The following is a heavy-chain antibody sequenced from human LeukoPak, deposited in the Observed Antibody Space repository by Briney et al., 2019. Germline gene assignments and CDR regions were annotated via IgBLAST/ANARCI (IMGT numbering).Heavy chain of an antibody. CDR2: ISGSGGST. V-gene: IGHV3-23*01. Sequence: PGGSLRLSCAASGFTFSSYGMSWVRQAPGKGLEWVSAISGSGGSTYYADSVKGRFTISRDNSKNPLYLQMNSLRAEDTAVYYCAKLPSYYDILTGNNYWGQGTLVTVSS. J-gene: IGHJ4*02. CDR1: GFTFSSYG. CDR3: AKLPSYYDILTGNNY. D-gene: IGHD3-9*01.